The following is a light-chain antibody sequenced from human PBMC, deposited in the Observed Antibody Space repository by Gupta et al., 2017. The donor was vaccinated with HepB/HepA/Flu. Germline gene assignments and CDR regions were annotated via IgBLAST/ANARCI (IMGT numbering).Light chain of an antibody. V-gene: IGLV1-40*01. CDR1: SSNIGAGYD. J-gene: IGLJ3*02. CDR2: GNS. CDR3: QSYDSSLSGWV. Sequence: QSVLTQPPSVSGAPAQRATISCTGSSSNIGAGYDVHWYQQLPGTAPKLLSYGNSNRPSGVPDRFSGSKSGTSASLAISGLQAEDEADYYCQSYDSSLSGWVFGGGTKLTV.